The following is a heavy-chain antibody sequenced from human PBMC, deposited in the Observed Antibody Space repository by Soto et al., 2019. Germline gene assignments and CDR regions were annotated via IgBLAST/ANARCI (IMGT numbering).Heavy chain of an antibody. Sequence: ASVKVSCKVSGYTLTELSMHWVRQAPGKGLEWMGGFDPEDGETIYAQKFQGRVTMTEDTSTDTAYMELSSLRSEDTAVYYCATERTYNYDFWSGRNWFDPWGQGTLVTVSS. D-gene: IGHD3-3*01. CDR2: FDPEDGET. V-gene: IGHV1-24*01. CDR3: ATERTYNYDFWSGRNWFDP. J-gene: IGHJ5*02. CDR1: GYTLTELS.